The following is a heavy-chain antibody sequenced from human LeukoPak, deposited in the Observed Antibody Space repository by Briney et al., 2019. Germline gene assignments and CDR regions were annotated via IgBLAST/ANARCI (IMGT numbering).Heavy chain of an antibody. CDR2: IWHDGSDK. V-gene: IGHV3-33*01. Sequence: GRSLRLSCAASGFTFDNYVMHWVRQAPGKGLEWVAVIWHDGSDKYYADSVKGRFTISRDNSKNTLYVQMNSLRTEDTAVYYCAREYYYGSNSNAFDIWGQGTMVTVSS. CDR1: GFTFDNYV. CDR3: AREYYYGSNSNAFDI. J-gene: IGHJ3*02. D-gene: IGHD3-10*01.